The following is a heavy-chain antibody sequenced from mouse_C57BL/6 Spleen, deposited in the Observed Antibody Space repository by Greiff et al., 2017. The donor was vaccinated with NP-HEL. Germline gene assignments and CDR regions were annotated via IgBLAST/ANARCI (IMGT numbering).Heavy chain of an antibody. CDR1: GYAFSSSW. CDR3: AREGANWDKHYYAMDY. J-gene: IGHJ4*01. D-gene: IGHD4-1*01. Sequence: QVQLQQSGPELVKPGASVKISCKASGYAFSSSWMNWVKQRPGKGLEWIGRIYPGDGDTNYNGKFKGKATLTADKSSSTAYMQLSSLTSEDSAVYFCAREGANWDKHYYAMDYWGQGTSVTVSS. V-gene: IGHV1-82*01. CDR2: IYPGDGDT.